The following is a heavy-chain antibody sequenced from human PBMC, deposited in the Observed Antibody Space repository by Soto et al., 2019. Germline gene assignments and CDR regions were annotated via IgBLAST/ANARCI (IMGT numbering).Heavy chain of an antibody. Sequence: QVQLVEPGGAVVRPGGSRRFPCAASGFTFSSYGSNWFRQAPGKGWEGVAVISYDGSNKYYADSVKGRFTISRDNSKNTLYLQMNSLRAEDTAVYYCAIGPYFDYWGQGTLVTVSS. CDR2: ISYDGSNK. J-gene: IGHJ4*02. V-gene: IGHV3-30*03. CDR1: GFTFSSYG. CDR3: AIGPYFDY.